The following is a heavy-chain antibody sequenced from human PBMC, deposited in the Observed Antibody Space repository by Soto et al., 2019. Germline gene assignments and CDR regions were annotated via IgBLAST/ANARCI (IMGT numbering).Heavy chain of an antibody. Sequence: QVQLVESGGGVVQPGRSLRLSCAASGFTFSSYGMHWVRQAPGKGLEWVAVIWYDGSNKYYADSVKGRFTISRDNSKNALYLQMNSLRAEDTAVYYCARGDSMRSHDSSGYYGYYFDYWGQGTLVTVSS. V-gene: IGHV3-33*01. J-gene: IGHJ4*02. CDR1: GFTFSSYG. CDR2: IWYDGSNK. D-gene: IGHD3-22*01. CDR3: ARGDSMRSHDSSGYYGYYFDY.